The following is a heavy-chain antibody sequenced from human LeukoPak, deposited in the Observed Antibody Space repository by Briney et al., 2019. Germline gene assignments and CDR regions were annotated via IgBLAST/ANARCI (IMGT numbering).Heavy chain of an antibody. J-gene: IGHJ3*02. Sequence: SETLSLTCTVSGGSISSYYWTWIRRPPGKGLEWIRYIYYSGSTYYNPPRKSPVTISVDTSKNQFSLKLTSVTAADTAVYYCARLTPMVTVITYHAFDIWGQGTMVTVSS. CDR2: IYYSGST. CDR3: ARLTPMVTVITYHAFDI. CDR1: GGSISSYY. D-gene: IGHD5-18*01. V-gene: IGHV4-59*01.